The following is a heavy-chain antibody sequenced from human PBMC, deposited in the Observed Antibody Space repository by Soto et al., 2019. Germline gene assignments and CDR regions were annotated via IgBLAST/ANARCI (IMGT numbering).Heavy chain of an antibody. D-gene: IGHD2-8*01. CDR1: GFTFSDYY. CDR2: ISSSSSYA. Sequence: GGSLRLSCAASGFTFSDYYMNWIRQAPGKGLEWVSYISSSSSYAIYADSVKGRFTVSRDNAKNSLFLQMNSLRAEDTAIYYCARDSSVTPRPLDYWGQGTLVTVSS. V-gene: IGHV3-11*06. CDR3: ARDSSVTPRPLDY. J-gene: IGHJ4*02.